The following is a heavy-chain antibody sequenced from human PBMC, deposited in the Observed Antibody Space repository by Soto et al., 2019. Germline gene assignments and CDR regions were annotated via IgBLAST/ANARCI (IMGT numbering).Heavy chain of an antibody. CDR3: AKVKLPSALAEGGMDV. V-gene: IGHV3-23*01. CDR2: ISVSGGNT. J-gene: IGHJ6*02. Sequence: LRLSCAASGFSFSIYAMTWVRQAPGKGLEWVSVISVSGGNTYYADSVKGRFTISRDTSEKTVYLQMNSLRAEDTAVYFCAKVKLPSALAEGGMDVWGQGTTVTVSS. CDR1: GFSFSIYA. D-gene: IGHD1-7*01.